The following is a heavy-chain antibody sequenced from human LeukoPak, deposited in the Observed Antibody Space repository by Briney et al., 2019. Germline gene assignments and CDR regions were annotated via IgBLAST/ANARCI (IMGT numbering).Heavy chain of an antibody. J-gene: IGHJ4*02. CDR3: AREKSRGYSYGLDY. CDR2: ISHDGSNK. D-gene: IGHD5-18*01. V-gene: IGHV3-30*03. CDR1: GFSFTTYG. Sequence: PGTSLRLSCAASGFSFTTYGMHWVRQAPGKGLEWVAVISHDGSNKYYADSVKGRFTISRDNSKNTLYLQMNSLRAEDTAVYYCAREKSRGYSYGLDYWGQGTLVTVSS.